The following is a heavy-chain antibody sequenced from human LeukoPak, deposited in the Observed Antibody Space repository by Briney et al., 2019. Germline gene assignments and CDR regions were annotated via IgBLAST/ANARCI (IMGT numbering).Heavy chain of an antibody. J-gene: IGHJ4*02. D-gene: IGHD3-10*01. CDR2: IYHSGST. V-gene: IGHV4-30-2*01. CDR1: GGSISSGGYS. Sequence: SETLSLTCAVSGGSISSGGYSWSWIRQPPVKGLEWIGYIYHSGSTYYNPSLKSRVTISVDRSNKQSSLKLNSVTAADTAVYYCARDLEFFDYWGQGTLVTVSS. CDR3: ARDLEFFDY.